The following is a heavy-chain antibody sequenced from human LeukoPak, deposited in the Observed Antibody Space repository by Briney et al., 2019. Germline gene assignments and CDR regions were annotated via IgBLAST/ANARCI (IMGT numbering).Heavy chain of an antibody. CDR2: ISSSSSYI. CDR1: GFIFSRSA. D-gene: IGHD1-1*01. CDR3: ARVSRHNFGSFDY. Sequence: GGSLRLSCAASGFIFSRSAMNWVRQAPGKGLEWVSSISSSSSYIYYADSVKGRFTISRDNAKNSLYLQMNSLRAEDTAVYYCARVSRHNFGSFDYWGQGTLVTVSS. V-gene: IGHV3-21*06. J-gene: IGHJ4*02.